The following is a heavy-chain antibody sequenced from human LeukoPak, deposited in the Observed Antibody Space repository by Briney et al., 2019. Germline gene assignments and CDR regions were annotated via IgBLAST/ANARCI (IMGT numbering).Heavy chain of an antibody. J-gene: IGHJ4*02. V-gene: IGHV4-39*07. CDR3: ARDGYNSSYFDY. CDR2: IDYSGST. D-gene: IGHD5-24*01. Sequence: SETLSLTCTVSGDSISSSYYYWGWIRQPPGKGLEWIGSIDYSGSTYHNPSLKSRITISVDTSKNQFSLKLSSVTAADTAVYYCARDGYNSSYFDYWGQGTLVTVSS. CDR1: GDSISSSYYY.